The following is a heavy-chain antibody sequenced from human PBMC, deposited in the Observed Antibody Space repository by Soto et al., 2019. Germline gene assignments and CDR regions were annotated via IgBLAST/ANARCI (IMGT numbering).Heavy chain of an antibody. CDR3: AIPLGKNYYYVMDF. D-gene: IGHD2-15*01. V-gene: IGHV3-23*01. CDR1: GFTFSTYA. CDR2: ISDSGAST. Sequence: GGSLRLSCAASGFTFSTYAMSWVRQAPGKGLEWVSAISDSGASTYCTDSVRGRFTISRDNSKNTLYLQMNSLRAEDTAVYYCAIPLGKNYYYVMDFWSQGTTVPVS. J-gene: IGHJ6*02.